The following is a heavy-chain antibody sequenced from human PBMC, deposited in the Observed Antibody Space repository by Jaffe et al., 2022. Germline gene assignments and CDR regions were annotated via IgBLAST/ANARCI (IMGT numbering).Heavy chain of an antibody. J-gene: IGHJ6*03. CDR1: GFTFSSYS. CDR3: AREVVPAAIDHYYYYMDV. CDR2: ISSSSSTI. Sequence: EVQLVESGGGLVQPGGSLRLSCAASGFTFSSYSMNWVRQAPGKGLEWVSYISSSSSTIYYADSVKGRFTISRDNAKNSLYLQMNSLRAEDTAVYYCAREVVPAAIDHYYYYMDVWGKGTTVTVSS. V-gene: IGHV3-48*01. D-gene: IGHD2-2*01.